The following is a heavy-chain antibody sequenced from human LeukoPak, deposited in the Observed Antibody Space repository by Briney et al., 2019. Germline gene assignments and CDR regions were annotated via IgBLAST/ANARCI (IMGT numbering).Heavy chain of an antibody. Sequence: SETLSLTCTVSGGPISSYYWSWIRQPPGKGLEWIGYIYHTGSAAYNPSLKSRVTMSVDTSKNQFTLKLSSVTAADTAVYYCARWFCVTDTCLHMDVWGKGTTVTVSS. CDR3: ARWFCVTDTCLHMDV. J-gene: IGHJ6*03. V-gene: IGHV4-59*08. CDR1: GGPISSYY. D-gene: IGHD3-22*01. CDR2: IYHTGSA.